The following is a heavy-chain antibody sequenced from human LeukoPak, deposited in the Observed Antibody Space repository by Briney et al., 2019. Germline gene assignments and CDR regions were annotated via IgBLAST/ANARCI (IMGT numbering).Heavy chain of an antibody. J-gene: IGHJ5*02. D-gene: IGHD3-10*01. Sequence: GGSLRLSCAASGFTFSDYYMSWIRQAPGKGLEWVSYISSSGSTVYYADSVKGRFTISRDNAKNSLYLQMNSLRAEDTALYYCAKDSRFGELLSGGWFDPWGQGTLVTVSS. CDR1: GFTFSDYY. CDR2: ISSSGSTV. CDR3: AKDSRFGELLSGGWFDP. V-gene: IGHV3-11*01.